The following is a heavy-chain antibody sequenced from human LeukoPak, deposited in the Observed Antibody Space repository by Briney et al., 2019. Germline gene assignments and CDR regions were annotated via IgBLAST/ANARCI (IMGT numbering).Heavy chain of an antibody. Sequence: SETLSLTCTVSGGSMSPYHWGWLRQPPGKGLEWTGYIYYSGSTNYNPSLNSRVTISVDTSKNQFSLRLSSVTAADTAIYYCARAVSGRFDYWGQGTLVTVSS. J-gene: IGHJ4*02. CDR1: GGSMSPYH. CDR2: IYYSGST. V-gene: IGHV4-59*08. CDR3: ARAVSGRFDY. D-gene: IGHD6-19*01.